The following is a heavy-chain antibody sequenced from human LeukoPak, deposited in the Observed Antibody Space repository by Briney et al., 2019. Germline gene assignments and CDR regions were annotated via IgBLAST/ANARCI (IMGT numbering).Heavy chain of an antibody. D-gene: IGHD3-22*01. Sequence: GGSLRLSCVASGFTFSNYAVSWVRQAPGKGLEWVSTISGRGSTNYADSVKGRFTISRDNSKNTLYVQMTSLRAEDTAIYYCAKDGGSTGYCFDYWGQGTLVTVSS. CDR3: AKDGGSTGYCFDY. CDR1: GFTFSNYA. J-gene: IGHJ4*02. V-gene: IGHV3-23*01. CDR2: ISGRGST.